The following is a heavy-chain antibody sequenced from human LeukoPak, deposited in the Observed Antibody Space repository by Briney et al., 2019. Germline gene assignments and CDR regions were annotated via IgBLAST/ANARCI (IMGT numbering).Heavy chain of an antibody. D-gene: IGHD3-22*01. Sequence: GASVKVSCKASGYTFTSYAMHWVRQAPGQRLEWMGWINAGNGNTKYSQKFQGRVTVTRDTSASTAYMELSSLRSEDTAVYYCATDSSGYLEGYWGQGTLVTVSS. CDR1: GYTFTSYA. CDR2: INAGNGNT. J-gene: IGHJ4*02. V-gene: IGHV1-3*01. CDR3: ATDSSGYLEGY.